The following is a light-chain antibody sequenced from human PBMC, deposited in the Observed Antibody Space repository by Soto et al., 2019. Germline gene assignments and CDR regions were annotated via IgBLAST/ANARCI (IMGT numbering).Light chain of an antibody. CDR1: SSDVGDYNY. Sequence: QSALTQPASVSGSPGQSITISCTGTSSDVGDYNYVSWYQQHPGKAPKLMIYEVSHRLSGVSNRFSGSKSGYTASLTISGLQDDDEADYYCSSSISNSIVVFGGGTKLTVL. CDR3: SSSISNSIVV. CDR2: EVS. J-gene: IGLJ2*01. V-gene: IGLV2-14*01.